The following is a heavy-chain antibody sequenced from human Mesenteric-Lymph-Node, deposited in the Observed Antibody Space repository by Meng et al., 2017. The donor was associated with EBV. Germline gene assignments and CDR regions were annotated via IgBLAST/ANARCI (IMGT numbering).Heavy chain of an antibody. J-gene: IGHJ6*02. CDR3: ARDNLDWYGMDV. Sequence: QVPLQESGPGLVKPSQTLSLTCAVSGASITTGGYYWNWIRQPPGKGLEWIGYIYNTGSPFYNPSLKSRVMISLDTSKNQLSLKLTSVTAADTAVYYCARDNLDWYGMDVWGQGTTVTVSS. CDR1: GASITTGGYY. V-gene: IGHV4-30-4*01. D-gene: IGHD1-1*01. CDR2: IYNTGSP.